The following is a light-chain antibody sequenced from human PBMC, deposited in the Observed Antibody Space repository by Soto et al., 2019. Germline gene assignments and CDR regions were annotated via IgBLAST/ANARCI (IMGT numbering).Light chain of an antibody. J-gene: IGLJ2*01. Sequence: QSVLTQPASVSGSPGQSITISCTGTSSDIGAYNYVSWYQQHPGKAPKLMIYNVNIRPSGVSNGFSGSKSGNTASLTISGLQAEDEADYYCTSWTTSTTVICGGGTKLTIL. V-gene: IGLV2-14*03. CDR1: SSDIGAYNY. CDR2: NVN. CDR3: TSWTTSTTVI.